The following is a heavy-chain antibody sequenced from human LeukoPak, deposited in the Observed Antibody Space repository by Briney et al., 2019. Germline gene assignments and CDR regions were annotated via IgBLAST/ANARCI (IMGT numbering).Heavy chain of an antibody. CDR3: ARGFGAGNYYYGWFDP. D-gene: IGHD3-10*01. CDR1: GASISSVYYH. V-gene: IGHV4-30-4*01. Sequence: SETLSLTCTVSGASISSVYYHWNWIRQPPGKGLEWIGFIHDSGSTYYNPSLKSRVSISRDMSKNQLSLMLSSVTAADTAVYYCARGFGAGNYYYGWFDPWGQGTLVSVSS. CDR2: IHDSGST. J-gene: IGHJ5*02.